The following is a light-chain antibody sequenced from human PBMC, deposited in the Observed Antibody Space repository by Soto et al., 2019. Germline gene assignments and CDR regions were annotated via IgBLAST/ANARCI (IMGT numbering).Light chain of an antibody. V-gene: IGKV1-12*01. CDR2: SAS. J-gene: IGKJ2*01. CDR1: QAITSW. CDR3: QQYGSSPYT. Sequence: DIHVTQSPSSVSASVGDRVTITCRASQAITSWLAWYQQKPGRAPKLLIYSASSLQSGAPSRFTGSGSGTDFTLTITSLQPDDAAVYYCQQYGSSPYTFGQGTKLEI.